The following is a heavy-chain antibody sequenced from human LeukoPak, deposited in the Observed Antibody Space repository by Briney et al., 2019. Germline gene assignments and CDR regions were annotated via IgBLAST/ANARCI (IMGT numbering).Heavy chain of an antibody. Sequence: GGSLRLSCAASGFTFSSYSMNWVRQAPGKGLEWVSSISSSSSYIYYADSVKGRFTIPRDNAKNSLYLQMNSLRAEDTAVYYCASKYSGSYYVGYWGQGTLVTVSS. CDR3: ASKYSGSYYVGY. CDR1: GFTFSSYS. J-gene: IGHJ4*02. V-gene: IGHV3-21*01. CDR2: ISSSSSYI. D-gene: IGHD1-26*01.